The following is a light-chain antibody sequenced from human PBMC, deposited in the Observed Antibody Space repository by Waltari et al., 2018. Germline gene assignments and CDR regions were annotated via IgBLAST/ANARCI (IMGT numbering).Light chain of an antibody. J-gene: IGLJ2*01. V-gene: IGLV2-8*01. CDR2: DVN. CDR3: SSYAGRGNLDVL. Sequence: QSALTQPPSASGSLGQSVTISCTGARSDIGGYNYVSWYQQHPDEAPQVVIYDVNKRPAGAPGRVSGSKSGNTASLTVSGLQAEDEAVYYCSSYAGRGNLDVLFGGGTKLTVL. CDR1: RSDIGGYNY.